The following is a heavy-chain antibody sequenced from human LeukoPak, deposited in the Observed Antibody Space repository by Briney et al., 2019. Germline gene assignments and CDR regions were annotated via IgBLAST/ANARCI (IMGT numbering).Heavy chain of an antibody. CDR2: ISWDGGST. D-gene: IGHD5-24*01. CDR3: AKDIERDGYNLAY. Sequence: PGRSLRLSCAASGFTFDDYTMHWVRQAPGKGLEWVSLISWDGGSTYYADSVKGRFTISRDNSKNSLYLQMNSLRTEDTALYYCAKDIERDGYNLAYWGQGTLVTVSS. J-gene: IGHJ4*02. CDR1: GFTFDDYT. V-gene: IGHV3-43*01.